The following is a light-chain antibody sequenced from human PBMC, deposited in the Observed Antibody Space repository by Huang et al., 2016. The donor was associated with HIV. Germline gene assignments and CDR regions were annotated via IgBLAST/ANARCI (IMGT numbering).Light chain of an antibody. CDR3: QQYNNWPPLT. V-gene: IGKV3-15*01. J-gene: IGKJ4*01. CDR2: GAS. Sequence: ELVMTQSPATLSVSPGEIATLSCRARQSVSSNLAWYQQKPGQAPSLLIYGASTRATCIPVRFSGSVSGTEFTLTISGLQSEDFAVYYCQQYNNWPPLTFGGGTKVEIK. CDR1: QSVSSN.